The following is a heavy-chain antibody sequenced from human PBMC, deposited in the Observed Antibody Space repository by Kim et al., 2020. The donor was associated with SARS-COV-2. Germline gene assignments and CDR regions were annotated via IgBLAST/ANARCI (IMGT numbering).Heavy chain of an antibody. V-gene: IGHV4-59*01. D-gene: IGHD3-10*01. CDR3: ARGQGSLGWFGELLPRYYYGMDV. J-gene: IGHJ6*02. CDR1: GGSISSYY. Sequence: SETLSLTCTVSGGSISSYYWSWIRQPPGKGLEWIGYIYYSGSTNYNPSLKSRVTISVDTSKNQFSLKLSSVTAADTAVYYCARGQGSLGWFGELLPRYYYGMDVWGQGTTVTVSS. CDR2: IYYSGST.